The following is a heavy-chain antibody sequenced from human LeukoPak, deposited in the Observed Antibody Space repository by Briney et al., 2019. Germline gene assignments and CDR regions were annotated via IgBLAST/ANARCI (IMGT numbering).Heavy chain of an antibody. CDR1: GFTFNNAW. D-gene: IGHD2-15*01. V-gene: IGHV3-21*01. J-gene: IGHJ4*02. CDR3: AAHCSGGSCYPQAFDY. Sequence: GGSLRLSCAASGFTFNNAWMSWVRQAPGKGLEWVSSISSSSSYIYYADSVKGRFTISRDNAKNSLYLQMNSLRAEDTAVYYCAAHCSGGSCYPQAFDYWGQGTLVTVSS. CDR2: ISSSSSYI.